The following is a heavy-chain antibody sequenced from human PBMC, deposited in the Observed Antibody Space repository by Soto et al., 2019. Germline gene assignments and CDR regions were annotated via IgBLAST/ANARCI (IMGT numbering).Heavy chain of an antibody. V-gene: IGHV1-18*01. D-gene: IGHD2-15*01. Sequence: ASVKVSFKASGYTFTSYGISWVRQAPGQGLEWMGWISAYKGNTNYAQKIQGRVTMTTDTSTSIAYMELRSLRSDDTAVYYCARVNCNGGGCYSDFDYWGQGTMVTVSS. CDR3: ARVNCNGGGCYSDFDY. CDR1: GYTFTSYG. CDR2: ISAYKGNT. J-gene: IGHJ4*02.